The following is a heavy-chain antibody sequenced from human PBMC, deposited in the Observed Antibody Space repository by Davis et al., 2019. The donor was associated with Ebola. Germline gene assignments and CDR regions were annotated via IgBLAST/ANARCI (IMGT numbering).Heavy chain of an antibody. CDR1: GFTFSSYS. V-gene: IGHV3-30*03. CDR2: ISYDGDNS. J-gene: IGHJ3*02. D-gene: IGHD3-3*01. CDR3: TRGSVRFLEWLSQNAFDI. Sequence: GESLKISCAASGFTFSSYSMNWVRQAPGKGLEWVAVISYDGDNSYYADSVKGRFTISRENSKNTVYLQMNSLRTEDTAVYYCTRGSVRFLEWLSQNAFDIWGQGTMVTVSS.